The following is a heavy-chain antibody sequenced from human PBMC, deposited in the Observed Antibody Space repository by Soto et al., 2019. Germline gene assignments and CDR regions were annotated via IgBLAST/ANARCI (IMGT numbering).Heavy chain of an antibody. J-gene: IGHJ6*02. D-gene: IGHD1-26*01. V-gene: IGHV1-2*04. Sequence: GASVKVSCKASGYTFTGYYMHWVRQAPGQGLEWMGWINPNIGGTNYAQKFQGWVTMTTDASTSTAYMELSSLRSEDTAVYYCATTPPVGGYYYYGMDVWGQGTTVTGSS. CDR1: GYTFTGYY. CDR2: INPNIGGT. CDR3: ATTPPVGGYYYYGMDV.